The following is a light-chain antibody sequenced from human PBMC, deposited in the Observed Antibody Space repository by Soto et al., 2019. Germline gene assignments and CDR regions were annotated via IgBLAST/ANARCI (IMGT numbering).Light chain of an antibody. V-gene: IGKV3-20*01. J-gene: IGKJ1*01. CDR1: QSVSSN. CDR2: GTS. Sequence: EIVLTQSPGTLSLSPVERATLSCRSSQSVSSNLAWYQQKPGLAPRLLISGTSNRAAGIPDRFSGSGSGTDFTLTISRLEPEDFAVYYCQQYDSSPRTFGQGTKVDIK. CDR3: QQYDSSPRT.